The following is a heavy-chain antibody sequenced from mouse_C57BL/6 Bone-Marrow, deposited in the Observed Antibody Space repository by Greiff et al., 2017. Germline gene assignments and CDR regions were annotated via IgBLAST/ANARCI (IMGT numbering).Heavy chain of an antibody. V-gene: IGHV1-55*01. Sequence: QVQLQQPGAEHVKPGASVKMSCKASGYTFTSYWITWVKQRPGQGLEWIGDIYPGSGSTNYNEKFKSKATLTVDTSSSTAYMQLSSLTSEDSAVYYCAILLLRFYYAMDYWGQGTSVTVSS. J-gene: IGHJ4*01. CDR2: IYPGSGST. CDR3: AILLLRFYYAMDY. D-gene: IGHD1-1*01. CDR1: GYTFTSYW.